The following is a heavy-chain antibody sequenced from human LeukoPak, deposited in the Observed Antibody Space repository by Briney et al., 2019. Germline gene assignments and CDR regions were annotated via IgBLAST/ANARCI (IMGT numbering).Heavy chain of an antibody. CDR1: GFTFSSYS. V-gene: IGHV3-48*01. D-gene: IGHD3-3*01. Sequence: PGGSLRLSCAASGFTFSSYSMNWVRQAPGKGLEWVSYISSSSSTIYYADSVKGRFTISRDNAKNSLYLQMNSLRAEDTAVYYCARDSLDDFWSGLVWGQGTLVTVSS. CDR2: ISSSSSTI. CDR3: ARDSLDDFWSGLV. J-gene: IGHJ4*02.